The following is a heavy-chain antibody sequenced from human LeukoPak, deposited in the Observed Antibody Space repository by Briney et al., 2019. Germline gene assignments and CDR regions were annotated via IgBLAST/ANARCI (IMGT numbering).Heavy chain of an antibody. CDR2: IFTSGTT. D-gene: IGHD3-22*01. CDR1: GGSINNYY. CDR3: ARDRGLYDSSGYYYRIFDY. V-gene: IGHV4-4*07. Sequence: PSETLSLTCSVSGGSINNYYWSWIRQPAGKGLEWTGRIFTSGTTNYTPSLKSRVTMSVDTSKNQFSLKLSSVTAADTAVYYCARDRGLYDSSGYYYRIFDYWGQGTLVTVSS. J-gene: IGHJ4*02.